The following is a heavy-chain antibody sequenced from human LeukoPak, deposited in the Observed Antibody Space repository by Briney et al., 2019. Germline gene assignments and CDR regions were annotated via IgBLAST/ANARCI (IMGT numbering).Heavy chain of an antibody. CDR2: INTDGSDK. D-gene: IGHD5-24*01. J-gene: IGHJ6*01. Sequence: QPAVTLSLTCAASGFTFSTYWMTWLRQAPGKGLEWVANINTDGSDKFYVDSVKGRFTNSRYNDNNSLYLQMNSPRAEDTAVYYCARGQRSMDVWGQGTTVTVSS. V-gene: IGHV3-7*05. CDR1: GFTFSTYW. CDR3: ARGQRSMDV.